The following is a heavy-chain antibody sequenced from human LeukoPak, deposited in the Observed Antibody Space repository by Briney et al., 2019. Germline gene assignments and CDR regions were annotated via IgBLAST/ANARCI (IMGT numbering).Heavy chain of an antibody. D-gene: IGHD2-2*01. CDR1: GFTFSSYA. J-gene: IGHJ4*02. CDR2: ISGSGGST. V-gene: IGHV3-23*01. CDR3: AKTAYCSSTSCYAPPQYYFDY. Sequence: GGSLRLSCGASGFTFSSYAMSWVRQAPGKGLEWVSGISGSGGSTYYPDSVKGRFTISRDNSKNTLYLQMNSLRAEDTAVYYCAKTAYCSSTSCYAPPQYYFDYWGQGTLVTVSS.